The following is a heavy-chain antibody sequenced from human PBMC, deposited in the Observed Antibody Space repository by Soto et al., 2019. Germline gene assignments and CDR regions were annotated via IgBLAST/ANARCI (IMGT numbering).Heavy chain of an antibody. CDR2: IYYSGST. Sequence: QLQLQESGPGLVKPSETLSLTCTVSGGSISSSSYYGGWRRPPPGGGVGWIGSIYYSGSTYYNPSLKSRVTISVDTSKNQFSLKLSSVTAADTAVYYCARAYCSGGSCLNWFDPWGQGTLVTVSS. J-gene: IGHJ5*02. CDR3: ARAYCSGGSCLNWFDP. V-gene: IGHV4-39*01. CDR1: GGSISSSSYY. D-gene: IGHD2-15*01.